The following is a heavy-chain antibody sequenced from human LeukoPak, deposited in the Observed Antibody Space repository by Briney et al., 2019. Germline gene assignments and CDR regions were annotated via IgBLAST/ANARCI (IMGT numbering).Heavy chain of an antibody. Sequence: PSETLSLTCTVSGDSISSSNFYWGWIRQPPGKGLEWIGNIYYSGSTNYNPSLKSRVTISVDTSKNQFSLKLSSVTAADTAVYYCARHGNHGYSYGYYFDYWGQGTLVTVSS. CDR1: GDSISSSNFY. V-gene: IGHV4-39*01. J-gene: IGHJ4*02. D-gene: IGHD5-18*01. CDR2: IYYSGST. CDR3: ARHGNHGYSYGYYFDY.